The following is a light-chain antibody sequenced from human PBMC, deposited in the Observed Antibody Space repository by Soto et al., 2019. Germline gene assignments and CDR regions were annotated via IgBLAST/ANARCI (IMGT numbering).Light chain of an antibody. Sequence: DIQMTQSPSTLSASVGDGVTITCRASQSISSWLAWYQQKPGKAPKLLIYQASTLDSGVPSRFSGSGSGTELTLTISSLQPDDFATYYCQQYNSYSWTFGQGTKVDIK. CDR2: QAS. J-gene: IGKJ1*01. CDR1: QSISSW. CDR3: QQYNSYSWT. V-gene: IGKV1-5*03.